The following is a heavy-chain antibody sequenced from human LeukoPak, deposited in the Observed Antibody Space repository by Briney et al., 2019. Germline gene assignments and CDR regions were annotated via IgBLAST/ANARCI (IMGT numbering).Heavy chain of an antibody. CDR3: AGAKTSREGYYFDY. Sequence: ASVKVSCKASGYTFTTYDINWVRQATGQGLVWMGWMNPNGGNTGYAQKFQGRVTMTRNTSISTAYMELSSLRSEDTAVYYCAGAKTSREGYYFDYWGRGTLVTVSS. CDR2: MNPNGGNT. V-gene: IGHV1-8*01. CDR1: GYTFTTYD. J-gene: IGHJ4*02.